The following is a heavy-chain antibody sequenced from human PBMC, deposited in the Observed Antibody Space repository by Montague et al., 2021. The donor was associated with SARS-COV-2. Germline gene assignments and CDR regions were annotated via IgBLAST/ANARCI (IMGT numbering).Heavy chain of an antibody. J-gene: IGHJ5*02. CDR2: IYYSGST. CDR3: ARAAGYNWNYGYNWFDP. D-gene: IGHD1-7*01. V-gene: IGHV4-59*01. Sequence: SETLSLTCTVSGGSISSYYWSWIRQPPGKGLEWIGYIYYSGSTNYNPSLKSRVTISVDTSKNQFSLKLGSVTTADTAVYYCARAAGYNWNYGYNWFDPWGQGTLVTVSS. CDR1: GGSISSYY.